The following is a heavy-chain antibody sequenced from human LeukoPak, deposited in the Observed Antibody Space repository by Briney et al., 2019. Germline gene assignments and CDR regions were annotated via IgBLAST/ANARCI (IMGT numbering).Heavy chain of an antibody. Sequence: PGGSLRLSCEASGFTFSSFEMNWVRQAPGKGLEWVSYISSSGSTIYYADSVKGRFTISRDNSKNTLYLQMNTLRAEDTAVYYCAKVGGQLWFPGAYYYMDVWGKGTTVTISS. CDR3: AKVGGQLWFPGAYYYMDV. V-gene: IGHV3-48*03. D-gene: IGHD5-18*01. CDR2: ISSSGSTI. J-gene: IGHJ6*03. CDR1: GFTFSSFE.